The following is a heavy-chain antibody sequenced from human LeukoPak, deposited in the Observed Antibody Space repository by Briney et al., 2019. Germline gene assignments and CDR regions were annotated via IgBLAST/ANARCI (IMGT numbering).Heavy chain of an antibody. V-gene: IGHV1-2*02. J-gene: IGHJ5*02. CDR1: GYTFTGYY. CDR2: INPNSGGT. D-gene: IGHD2-8*02. Sequence: ASVKVSCKASGYTFTGYYMHWVRQAPGQGLEWMGWINPNSGGTNYAQKFQGRVTMTRDTSISTAYMELSRLRSDDTAVYYCARAHCTGGVCYGGNWFDPWGQGTLVTVSS. CDR3: ARAHCTGGVCYGGNWFDP.